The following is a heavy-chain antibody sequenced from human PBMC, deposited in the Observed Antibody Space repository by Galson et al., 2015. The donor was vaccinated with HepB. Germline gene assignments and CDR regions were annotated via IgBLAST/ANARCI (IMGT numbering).Heavy chain of an antibody. CDR3: ASPGNDYGGNSITYYYYYGMDV. J-gene: IGHJ6*02. V-gene: IGHV3-21*01. CDR2: ISSSSSYI. D-gene: IGHD4-23*01. CDR1: GFTFSSYS. Sequence: SLRLSCAASGFTFSSYSMNWVRQAPGKGLEWVSSISSSSSYIYYADSVKGRFTISRDNAKNSLYLQMNSLRAEDTAVYYCASPGNDYGGNSITYYYYYGMDVWGQGTTVTVSS.